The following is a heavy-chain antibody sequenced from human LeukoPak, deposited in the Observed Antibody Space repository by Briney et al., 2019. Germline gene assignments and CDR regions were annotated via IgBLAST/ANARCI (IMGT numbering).Heavy chain of an antibody. CDR2: ISGITNTI. J-gene: IGHJ4*02. Sequence: QPGGSLRLSCAASGFTLSSYSINWVRQAPGKGLEWFSYISGITNTIYYADSVKGRFTISRDNAKNSLYLQMSSLRAEDTAVYYCAREGTYYYDASGYYFDYWGQGTLVTVSS. D-gene: IGHD3-22*01. V-gene: IGHV3-48*04. CDR1: GFTLSSYS. CDR3: AREGTYYYDASGYYFDY.